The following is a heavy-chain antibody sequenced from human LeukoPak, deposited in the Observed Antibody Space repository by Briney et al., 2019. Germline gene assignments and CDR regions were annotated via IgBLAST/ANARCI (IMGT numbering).Heavy chain of an antibody. Sequence: GGSLRLSCVVSGFXFSSSWISWVRQAPGRGLERLANIKYDGSETFYVDSVKGRFTISRDNARNSLYLQMDGLRDDDTAVYYCTRDRYGDWGQGTPVTVSS. CDR2: IKYDGSET. D-gene: IGHD3-16*01. V-gene: IGHV3-7*05. J-gene: IGHJ4*02. CDR1: GFXFSSSW. CDR3: TRDRYGD.